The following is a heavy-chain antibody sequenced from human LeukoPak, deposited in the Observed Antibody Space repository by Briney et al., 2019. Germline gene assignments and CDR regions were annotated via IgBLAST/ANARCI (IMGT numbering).Heavy chain of an antibody. CDR1: GFTFSTYW. V-gene: IGHV3-74*01. D-gene: IGHD4-17*01. CDR3: ARASTTVPNLLDY. J-gene: IGHJ4*02. Sequence: GGSLRLSCAASGFTFSTYWMHWVRQAPGKGLVWVSRIKTDGSTTIYADSVKGRFTISRDNSKNTVYLQMNSLRAADTAVYYCARASTTVPNLLDYWGQGTLVTVSS. CDR2: IKTDGSTT.